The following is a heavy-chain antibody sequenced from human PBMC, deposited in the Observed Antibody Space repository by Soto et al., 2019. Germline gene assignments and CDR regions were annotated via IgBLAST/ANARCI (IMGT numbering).Heavy chain of an antibody. J-gene: IGHJ4*02. CDR1: GGTFSSYA. V-gene: IGHV1-69*12. D-gene: IGHD5-12*01. CDR3: VSVVAIPGYPDN. CDR2: IVPIVDTS. Sequence: QVQLVQSGAEVRQPASSVKVSCKTSGGTFSSYAISWVRQAPGQGLEWMGGIVPIVDTSTYAQKFQGRVTITADDSTSTVYMELSSLRSDDTAVYYCVSVVAIPGYPDNWGQGTLVTVSS.